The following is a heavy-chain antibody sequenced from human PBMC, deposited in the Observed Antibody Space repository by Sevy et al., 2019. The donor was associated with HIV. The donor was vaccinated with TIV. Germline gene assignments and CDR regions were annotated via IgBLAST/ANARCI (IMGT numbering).Heavy chain of an antibody. V-gene: IGHV2-5*01. J-gene: IGHJ4*02. D-gene: IGHD3-22*01. CDR1: GFSLSTSGVG. Sequence: SGPTLVNPTQTLTLTCTFSGFSLSTSGVGVGWIRQPPGKALEWLALIYWNDDKRYSPSLKSRLTITKDTTKNQEVLNMTYMDPVDTATYYDAHSHSEYNYYDRSGYYMDYWGQGTLVTVSS. CDR3: AHSHSEYNYYDRSGYYMDY. CDR2: IYWNDDK.